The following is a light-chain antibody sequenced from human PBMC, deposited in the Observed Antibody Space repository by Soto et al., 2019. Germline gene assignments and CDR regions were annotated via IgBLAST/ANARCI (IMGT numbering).Light chain of an antibody. CDR1: QTISSY. CDR2: AAS. Sequence: DIQMTQSPSSLSASVGDRVTITCRASQTISSYLNWYQQKPGKAPKRLIYAASSLQSGVPSRFSGSGSGTDFTLTISSLQPEDFANYYCQQSHSIPYTFGQGTKLEIK. J-gene: IGKJ2*01. V-gene: IGKV1-39*01. CDR3: QQSHSIPYT.